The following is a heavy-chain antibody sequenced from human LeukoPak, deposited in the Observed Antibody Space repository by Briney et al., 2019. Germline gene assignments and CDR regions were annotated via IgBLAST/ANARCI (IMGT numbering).Heavy chain of an antibody. CDR2: ISYDGSDK. Sequence: GGSLRLSCAASGFTFSSYAMHWVRQAPGKGLEWVALISYDGSDKYYADSVKGRFTISRDNSKNTLYVQMNSLRAEDTAVYYCARGSYSSSWKTFDYWGQGTLVTVSS. D-gene: IGHD6-13*01. J-gene: IGHJ4*02. CDR1: GFTFSSYA. CDR3: ARGSYSSSWKTFDY. V-gene: IGHV3-30*04.